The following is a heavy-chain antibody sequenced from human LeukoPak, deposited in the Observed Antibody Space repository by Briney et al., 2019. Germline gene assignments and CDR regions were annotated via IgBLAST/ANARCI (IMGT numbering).Heavy chain of an antibody. CDR1: GFTFSSYA. V-gene: IGHV3-30-3*01. J-gene: IGHJ4*02. D-gene: IGHD3-10*01. CDR3: ARDGISYGSGSYFDY. CDR2: ISYDGSNK. Sequence: PGGSLRLSCAASGFTFSSYAMHWVRQAPGKGLEWVAVISYDGSNKYYADSVKGRFTISRDNSKNTLYLQMNSLRAEDTAVYYCARDGISYGSGSYFDYWGQGTLVTVSS.